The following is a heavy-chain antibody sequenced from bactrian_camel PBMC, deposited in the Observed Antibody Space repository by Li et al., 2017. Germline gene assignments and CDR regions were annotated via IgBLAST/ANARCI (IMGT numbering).Heavy chain of an antibody. J-gene: IGHJ4*01. CDR3: AKALGGGSYYTGEYGY. CDR2: IKSDGDTT. V-gene: IGHV3S40*01. D-gene: IGHD2*01. Sequence: VQLVESGEGLVQPGGSLRLSCEASGYAFNTYDMSWVRQAPGKGLEWVSGIKSDGDTTYLSDSVKGRFTISRDNAKNTVYLQLNSLKSEDTAMYYCAKALGGGSYYTGEYGYWGQGTQVTVS. CDR1: GYAFNTYD.